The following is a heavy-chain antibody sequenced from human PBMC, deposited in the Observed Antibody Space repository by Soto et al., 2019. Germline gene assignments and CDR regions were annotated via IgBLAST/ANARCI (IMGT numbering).Heavy chain of an antibody. Sequence: QVQLQESGPGLVKPSQTLSLTCTVSGGSISSGDYYWSWIRQPPWKGLEWIGYIYYSGSTYYNPSRQSRVTISVDTAQNQFPPKPSSVTAADTAVYYCARDALGVTRYNWFDPWGQGTLVTVSS. CDR1: GGSISSGDYY. D-gene: IGHD2-21*02. CDR3: ARDALGVTRYNWFDP. J-gene: IGHJ5*02. CDR2: IYYSGST. V-gene: IGHV4-30-4*01.